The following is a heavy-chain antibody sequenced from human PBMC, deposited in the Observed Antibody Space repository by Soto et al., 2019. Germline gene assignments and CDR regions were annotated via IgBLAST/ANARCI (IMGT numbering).Heavy chain of an antibody. CDR1: GFTFSGSA. Sequence: GGSLRLSCAASGFTFSGSAMHWVRQASGKGLEWVGRIRSKANSYATAYAASVKGRFTISRDDSKNTAYLQMNSLKTEDTAVYYCTRLAAELIDTNYWGQGTLVTVSS. J-gene: IGHJ4*02. CDR2: IRSKANSYAT. D-gene: IGHD1-7*01. V-gene: IGHV3-73*01. CDR3: TRLAAELIDTNY.